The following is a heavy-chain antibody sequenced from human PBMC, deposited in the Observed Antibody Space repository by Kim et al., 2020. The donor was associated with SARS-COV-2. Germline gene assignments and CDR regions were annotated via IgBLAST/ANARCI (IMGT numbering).Heavy chain of an antibody. CDR3: VRGYRGLRYGEDRGWFDP. Sequence: GGSLRLSCAASGFTFSDYAMNWVRQAPGKGLEWVADISYDATTRYYADSVRGRFTISRDNANNILYLQINTLTSEDTATYFCVRGYRGLRYGEDRGWFDP. J-gene: IGHJ5*02. CDR1: GFTFSDYA. V-gene: IGHV3-30*03. D-gene: IGHD4-17*01. CDR2: ISYDATTR.